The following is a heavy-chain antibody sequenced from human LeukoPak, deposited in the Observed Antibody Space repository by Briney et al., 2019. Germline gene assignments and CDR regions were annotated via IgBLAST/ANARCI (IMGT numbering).Heavy chain of an antibody. CDR3: AREDVYVWGSYRYYGPFDY. V-gene: IGHV1-2*02. J-gene: IGHJ4*02. Sequence: ASVKVSCKAFGYAFAGYYMHWVRQAPGQGLEWMGWINPNSGGTNYAQKFQGRVTMTRDTSISTAYMELSRLRSDDTAVYYCAREDVYVWGSYRYYGPFDYWGQGTLVTVSS. CDR2: INPNSGGT. D-gene: IGHD3-16*02. CDR1: GYAFAGYY.